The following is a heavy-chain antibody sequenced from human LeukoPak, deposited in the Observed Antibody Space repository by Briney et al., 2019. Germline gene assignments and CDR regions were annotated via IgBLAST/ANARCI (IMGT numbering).Heavy chain of an antibody. D-gene: IGHD6-13*01. J-gene: IGHJ5*02. CDR3: ARSIAAAGWNWFDP. CDR2: IYSSGST. Sequence: SETLSLTCTVSGGSITSHYWSWIRQPAGKGLEWIGRIYSSGSTNYNSSLKSRITMSVDTSKNQFSLKLSSVTAADTALYYCARSIAAAGWNWFDPWGQGTLVTVSS. CDR1: GGSITSHY. V-gene: IGHV4-4*07.